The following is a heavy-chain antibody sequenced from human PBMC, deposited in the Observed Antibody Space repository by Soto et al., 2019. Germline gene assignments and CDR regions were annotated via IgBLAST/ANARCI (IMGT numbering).Heavy chain of an antibody. CDR2: IYYSGST. D-gene: IGHD3-3*01. J-gene: IGHJ4*02. Sequence: SETLSLTCTVSGCSISSYYWSWIRQPPGKGLEWIGYIYYSGSTNYNPSLKSRVTISVDTSKNQFSLKLSSVTAADTAVYYCARGGFWSGYYKGYFDYWGQGTLVTVSS. CDR1: GCSISSYY. CDR3: ARGGFWSGYYKGYFDY. V-gene: IGHV4-59*01.